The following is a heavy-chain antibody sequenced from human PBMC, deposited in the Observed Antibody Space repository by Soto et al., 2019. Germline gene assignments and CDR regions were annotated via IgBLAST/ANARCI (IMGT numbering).Heavy chain of an antibody. D-gene: IGHD4-17*01. Sequence: SETLSLTCTVSGGSISSGDYYWSWIRQPPGKGLEWIGYIYYSGSTYYNPSLKSRVTISVDRSKNQFSLKLSSVTAADPAVYYCARDYGDYFDYWGQGTLVTVSS. CDR2: IYYSGST. CDR1: GGSISSGDYY. V-gene: IGHV4-30-4*01. J-gene: IGHJ4*02. CDR3: ARDYGDYFDY.